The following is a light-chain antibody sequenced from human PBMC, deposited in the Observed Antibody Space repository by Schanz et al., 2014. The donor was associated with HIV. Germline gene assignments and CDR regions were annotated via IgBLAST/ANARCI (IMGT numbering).Light chain of an antibody. V-gene: IGKV3-20*01. Sequence: EIVLTQSLGRLSLSPGERATLSCRASQSVGGSQLAWFQLKRGQPPRLLIYATSFRAVGIPDRFSGSGSETDFTLTISGLEPEDFAVYYCQHYGDSRGTFGGGTEVDIK. CDR2: ATS. CDR3: QHYGDSRGT. CDR1: QSVGGSQ. J-gene: IGKJ4*01.